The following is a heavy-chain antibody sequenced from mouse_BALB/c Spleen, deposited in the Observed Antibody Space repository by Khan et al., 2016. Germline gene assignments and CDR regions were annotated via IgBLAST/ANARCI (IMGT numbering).Heavy chain of an antibody. V-gene: IGHV3-1*02. D-gene: IGHD1-1*01. CDR2: IHYSGST. Sequence: EVQLQESGPDLVKPSQSLSLTCTVTGYSITSGYSWHWIRQSPGNKLEWMGYIHYSGSTNYNPSLKSRLPLTRDTSKHQFFLQLNSVTTEDTATYYCARWDYAEDCAYWGQGTLVTVSA. J-gene: IGHJ3*01. CDR3: ARWDYAEDCAY. CDR1: GYSITSGYS.